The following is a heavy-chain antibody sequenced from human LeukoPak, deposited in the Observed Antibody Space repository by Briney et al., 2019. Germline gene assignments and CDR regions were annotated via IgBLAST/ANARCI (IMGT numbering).Heavy chain of an antibody. D-gene: IGHD1-14*01. CDR1: AFTLSDNY. CDR2: ISPSGTDI. Sequence: GGSLRLSCAVSAFTLSDNYMTWIRQAPGKGLESVSYISPSGTDISYADSVKGRFTISRDNAKNSLYLQMNSLRAEDTAVYYCSRDPRNLDYWGQGTLVTVSS. J-gene: IGHJ4*02. V-gene: IGHV3-11*01. CDR3: SRDPRNLDY.